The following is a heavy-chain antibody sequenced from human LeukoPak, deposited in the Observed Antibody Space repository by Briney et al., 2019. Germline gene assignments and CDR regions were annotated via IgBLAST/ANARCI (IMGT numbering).Heavy chain of an antibody. J-gene: IGHJ4*02. CDR1: GFTFSDYY. CDR3: ARAACGGDCYSGFDY. Sequence: PGGSLRLSCAASGFTFSDYYMSWIRQAPGKGLEWVSYISSSGSTIYYADSVKGRFTISRANAKNSLYLQMISLGAEDTAVYYCARAACGGDCYSGFDYWGQGTLVTVSS. D-gene: IGHD2-21*01. V-gene: IGHV3-11*04. CDR2: ISSSGSTI.